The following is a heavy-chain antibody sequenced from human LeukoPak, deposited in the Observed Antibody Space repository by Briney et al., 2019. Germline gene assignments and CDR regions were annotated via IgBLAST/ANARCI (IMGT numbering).Heavy chain of an antibody. V-gene: IGHV4-39*01. Sequence: SETLSLTCTVSGGSISSSSYYWGWIRQPPGKGLEWIGSIYYSGSTYYNPSLKSRVTISVDTSKNQFSLKLSSVTAADTAVYYCARGSSSWYYFDYWGQGTLVTVSS. CDR1: GGSISSSSYY. CDR2: IYYSGST. CDR3: ARGSSSWYYFDY. D-gene: IGHD6-13*01. J-gene: IGHJ4*02.